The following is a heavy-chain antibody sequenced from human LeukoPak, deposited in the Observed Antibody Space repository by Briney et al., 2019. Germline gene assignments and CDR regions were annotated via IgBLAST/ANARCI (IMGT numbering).Heavy chain of an antibody. CDR2: TSGSGGRT. Sequence: GGSLRLSCVASGCTFSSYAINWVRQAPGKGLEWVSGTSGSGGRTYYADSVKGRFTISRENSKNTLYLQMNSLRAEDTAVYYCAKVRLYGDYPEIDYWGQGTLVAVSS. CDR3: AKVRLYGDYPEIDY. CDR1: GCTFSSYA. J-gene: IGHJ4*02. V-gene: IGHV3-23*01. D-gene: IGHD4-17*01.